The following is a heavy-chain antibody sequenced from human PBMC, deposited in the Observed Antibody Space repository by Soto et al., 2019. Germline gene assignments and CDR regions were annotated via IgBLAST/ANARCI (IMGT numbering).Heavy chain of an antibody. CDR2: ISWNSGSI. CDR1: GFTFDDYA. CDR3: AKDMKYSSSAALGY. Sequence: SPRLSCAASGFTFDDYAMHWVRQAPGKGLEWVSGISWNSGSIGYADSVKGRFTISRDNAKNSLYLQMNSLRAEDTALYYCAKDMKYSSSAALGYWGQGTLVTVSS. J-gene: IGHJ4*02. D-gene: IGHD6-6*01. V-gene: IGHV3-9*01.